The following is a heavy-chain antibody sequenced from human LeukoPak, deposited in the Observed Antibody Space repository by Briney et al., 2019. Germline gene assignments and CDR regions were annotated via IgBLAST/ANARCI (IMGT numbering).Heavy chain of an antibody. V-gene: IGHV3-66*02. CDR2: IYSGGST. Sequence: PGGSLRLSCAASGFTVSSNYMSWVRQAPGKGLEWVSVIYSGGSTYYADSVKGRFTISRDNSKNTLYLQMNSLRAEDTAVYYCCSPPPSNLGATGGFDYWGQGTPVTVSS. J-gene: IGHJ4*02. CDR1: GFTVSSNY. D-gene: IGHD1-26*01. CDR3: CSPPPSNLGATGGFDY.